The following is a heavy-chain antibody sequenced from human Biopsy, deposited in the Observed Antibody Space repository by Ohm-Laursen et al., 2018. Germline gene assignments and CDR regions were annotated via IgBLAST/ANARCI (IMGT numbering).Heavy chain of an antibody. CDR1: GFSFDDFA. D-gene: IGHD1-7*01. CDR2: IDWNSRNI. Sequence: SLRLSCTASGFSFDDFAMHWVRQSPGKGLEWVAGIDWNSRNINYGDSVKGRFGVSRDNAKNSLYLQMNSLRGEDTALYYCVKDTNWNYVWDRPGATKGMDVWGQGTTVTVSS. CDR3: VKDTNWNYVWDRPGATKGMDV. J-gene: IGHJ6*02. V-gene: IGHV3-9*01.